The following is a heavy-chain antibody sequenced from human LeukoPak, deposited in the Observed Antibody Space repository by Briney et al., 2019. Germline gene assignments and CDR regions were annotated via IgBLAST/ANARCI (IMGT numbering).Heavy chain of an antibody. Sequence: GGSLRLSCAASGFTFSSYSMNWVRQAPGKGLEWVSSISRSGSYISYADSVEGRFTISRDNAKNSLCLQMNSLRAEDTAVYYCARDIPPPVFYYDSSGYSDYWGQGTLVTVSS. J-gene: IGHJ4*02. CDR1: GFTFSSYS. CDR3: ARDIPPPVFYYDSSGYSDY. CDR2: ISRSGSYI. D-gene: IGHD3-22*01. V-gene: IGHV3-21*01.